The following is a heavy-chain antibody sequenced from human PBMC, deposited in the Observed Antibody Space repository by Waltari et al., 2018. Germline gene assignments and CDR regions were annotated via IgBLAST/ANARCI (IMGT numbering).Heavy chain of an antibody. D-gene: IGHD3-9*01. V-gene: IGHV3-7*01. CDR3: AREGWTDPWF. CDR2: INQDGSER. Sequence: EVQLVESGGGLVQPGGSLRLCCVVVGFPFSRYWLIWVRQAQGKGLEWVANINQDGSERYYVDSVKGRFIISRDNAKNSLFLQLNDLRAEDTAVYYCAREGWTDPWFWGQGALVTVSS. J-gene: IGHJ4*02. CDR1: GFPFSRYW.